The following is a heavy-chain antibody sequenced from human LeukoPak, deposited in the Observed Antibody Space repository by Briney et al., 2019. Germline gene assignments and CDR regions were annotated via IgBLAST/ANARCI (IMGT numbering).Heavy chain of an antibody. D-gene: IGHD2-2*03. J-gene: IGHJ3*01. Sequence: AGGSLRLSCAASGFTFSSYAMHWVRQAPGKGLEWVAVISYDGSNKYYADSVKGRFTISRDNSKNTLYLQMNSLRAEDTAVYYCARVFGYCSSSACYAASDLWGQGTTVTVSS. CDR2: ISYDGSNK. CDR3: ARVFGYCSSSACYAASDL. V-gene: IGHV3-30*04. CDR1: GFTFSSYA.